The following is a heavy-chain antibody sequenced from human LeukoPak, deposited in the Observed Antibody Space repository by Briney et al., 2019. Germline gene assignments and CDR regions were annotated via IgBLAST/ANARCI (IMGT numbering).Heavy chain of an antibody. CDR2: IYYSGST. D-gene: IGHD3-22*01. V-gene: IGHV4-30-4*08. CDR1: GGSISSGDYY. Sequence: PSETLSLTCTVSGGSISSGDYYWSWIRQPPGKGLEWIGYIYYSGSTYYNPSLKSRVTISVDTSKNQFSLKLSSVTAADTAVYYCATDRGYYDSSGYPYYFDYWGQGTLVTVSS. J-gene: IGHJ4*02. CDR3: ATDRGYYDSSGYPYYFDY.